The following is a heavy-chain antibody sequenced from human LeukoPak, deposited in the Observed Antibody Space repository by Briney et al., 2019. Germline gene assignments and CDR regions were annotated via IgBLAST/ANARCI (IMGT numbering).Heavy chain of an antibody. V-gene: IGHV4-59*01. Sequence: SETLSLTCTVSGGSISSSYWSWIRQPPGKGLEWIGYIYYSGSTNSNPSLKSRVTMSIDTSKNQISLKLSSVTAADTAVYYCARPLGNGYSYWYFDLWGRGTLVTVSS. CDR2: IYYSGST. CDR1: GGSISSSY. J-gene: IGHJ2*01. CDR3: ARPLGNGYSYWYFDL. D-gene: IGHD3-22*01.